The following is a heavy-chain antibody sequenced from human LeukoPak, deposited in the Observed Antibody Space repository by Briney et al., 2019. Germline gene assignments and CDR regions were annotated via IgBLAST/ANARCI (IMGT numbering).Heavy chain of an antibody. J-gene: IGHJ4*02. CDR1: GYTFTSYY. CDR2: INPSGGST. Sequence: GASVKVSCKASGYTFTSYYMHWVRQAPGQGLEWMGIINPSGGSTSYAQKFQGRGTMTRDTSTNTVYMELSSLRSEDTAVYYCAREMYYYDSSGYYRFDYWGQGTLVTVSS. V-gene: IGHV1-46*01. CDR3: AREMYYYDSSGYYRFDY. D-gene: IGHD3-22*01.